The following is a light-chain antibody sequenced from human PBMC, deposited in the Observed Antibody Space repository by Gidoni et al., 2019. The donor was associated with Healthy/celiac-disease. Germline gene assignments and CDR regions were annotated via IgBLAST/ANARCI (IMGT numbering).Light chain of an antibody. J-gene: IGKJ2*01. CDR1: QSISSY. CDR2: AAS. Sequence: DIQMTQSPSSLSASVGDRVTITCRASQSISSYLNWYQQKPGKAPKLLIYAASSLQSGVPSRFSGSGSGTDFTLTISSLQPEDFATYYCQQSYRTPYTFXQXTKLEIK. V-gene: IGKV1-39*01. CDR3: QQSYRTPYT.